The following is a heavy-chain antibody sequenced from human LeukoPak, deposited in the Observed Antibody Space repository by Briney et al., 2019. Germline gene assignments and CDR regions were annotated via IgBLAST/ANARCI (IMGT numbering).Heavy chain of an antibody. D-gene: IGHD4-17*01. CDR2: IYSGGST. CDR3: ARGWSDYGDYEGFNY. Sequence: PGGSLRLSCAASGFTVSSNYMSWVRQAPGKGLEWVSVIYSGGSTYYADSVKGRFTISRDNAKNSLYLQMNSLRAEDTAVYYCARGWSDYGDYEGFNYWGQGTLVTVSS. CDR1: GFTVSSNY. V-gene: IGHV3-53*01. J-gene: IGHJ4*02.